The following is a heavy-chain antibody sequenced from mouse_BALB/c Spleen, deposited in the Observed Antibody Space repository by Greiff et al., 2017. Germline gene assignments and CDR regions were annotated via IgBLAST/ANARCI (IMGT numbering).Heavy chain of an antibody. J-gene: IGHJ3*01. V-gene: IGHV1-20*02. CDR3: ARGELGSSYAY. CDR1: GYSFTGYF. CDR2: INPYNGDT. D-gene: IGHD1-1*01. Sequence: EVQLQQSGPELVKPGASVKISCKASGYSFTGYFMNWVMQSHGKSLEWIGRINPYNGDTFYNQKFKGKATLTVDKSSSTAHMELRSLASEDSAVYYCARGELGSSYAYWGQGTLVTVSA.